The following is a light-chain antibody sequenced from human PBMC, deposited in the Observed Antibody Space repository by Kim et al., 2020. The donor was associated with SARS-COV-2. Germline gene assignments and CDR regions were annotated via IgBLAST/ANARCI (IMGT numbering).Light chain of an antibody. Sequence: RATINCKSSQTILYKSNNENYLAWYQQKPGQPPKLLIYWASTRESGVPDRFSGSGPGTDFTLTISSLQAEDVAVYYCQQYYDAPYTFGQGTKLEI. CDR3: QQYYDAPYT. CDR2: WAS. V-gene: IGKV4-1*01. CDR1: QTILYKSNNENY. J-gene: IGKJ2*01.